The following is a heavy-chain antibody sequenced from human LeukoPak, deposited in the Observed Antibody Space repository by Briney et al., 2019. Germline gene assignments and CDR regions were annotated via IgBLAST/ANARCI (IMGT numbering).Heavy chain of an antibody. CDR3: SRERPTYYNVWGSYSNFES. CDR1: GYTFTSYG. CDR2: ISAYNGNT. J-gene: IGHJ4*02. D-gene: IGHD3-10*01. Sequence: GASVKVSCKASGYTFTSYGISWVRQAPGQGLEWMGWISAYNGNTNYAQKLQGRVTMTTDTSTSTAYMELRSLRSDDTAVYYCSRERPTYYNVWGSYSNFESWGQGTLVTASP. V-gene: IGHV1-18*01.